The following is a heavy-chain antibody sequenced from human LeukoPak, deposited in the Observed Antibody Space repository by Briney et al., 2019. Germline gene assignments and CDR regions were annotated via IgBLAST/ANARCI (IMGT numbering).Heavy chain of an antibody. V-gene: IGHV3-7*01. D-gene: IGHD3-16*01. CDR2: INPDGSGK. Sequence: PGGSLRLSCEASGFTLSPYWMNWVRQVPGKGLDWVANINPDGSGKRYVDSVKGRFTIARGNADNSLSLQMNSLRAEDTAVYYCASWGAGGNSWGQGTLVTVSS. CDR1: GFTLSPYW. J-gene: IGHJ4*02. CDR3: ASWGAGGNS.